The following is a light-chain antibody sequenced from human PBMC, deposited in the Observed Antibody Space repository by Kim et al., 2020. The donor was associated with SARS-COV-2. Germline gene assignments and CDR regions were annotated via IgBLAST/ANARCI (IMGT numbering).Light chain of an antibody. CDR1: ESIDNK. CDR3: QQYSNWPLYT. V-gene: IGKV3-15*01. J-gene: IGKJ2*01. CDR2: DAS. Sequence: VAPGERVNLSCRASESIDNKLAWYQQKPGQAPRLLMYDASTRATGFPARFSGSGSGTEFTLTVSSLQSEDFAVYYCQQYSNWPLYTFGQGTKLEI.